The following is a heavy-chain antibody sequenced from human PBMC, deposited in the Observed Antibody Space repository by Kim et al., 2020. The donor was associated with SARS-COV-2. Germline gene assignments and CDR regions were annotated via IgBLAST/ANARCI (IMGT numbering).Heavy chain of an antibody. CDR3: AREPIIAAAENWFDP. CDR2: IIPIFGTA. Sequence: SVKVSCKASGGTFSSYAISWVRQAPGQGLEWLGGIIPIFGTANYAQKFQGRVTITADESTSTAYMELSSLRSEDTAVYYCAREPIIAAAENWFDPWGQGTLVTVSS. D-gene: IGHD6-13*01. CDR1: GGTFSSYA. V-gene: IGHV1-69*13. J-gene: IGHJ5*02.